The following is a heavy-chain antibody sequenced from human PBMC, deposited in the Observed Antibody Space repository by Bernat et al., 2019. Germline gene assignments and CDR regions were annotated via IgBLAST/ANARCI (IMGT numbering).Heavy chain of an antibody. CDR3: ARRSNRDGAHLDF. V-gene: IGHV4-59*08. CDR2: VCNSGTT. Sequence: QVQLQESGPGLVRPSETLSLTCTVTGASISSFYWTWVRQPPGKGLEWIGYVCNSGTTNYSPSLRSRVSMSIDTSERQFSLKLTSVTAADTAIYYCARRSNRDGAHLDFWGQGTLVIVSS. J-gene: IGHJ4*02. CDR1: GASISSFY. D-gene: IGHD2-8*01.